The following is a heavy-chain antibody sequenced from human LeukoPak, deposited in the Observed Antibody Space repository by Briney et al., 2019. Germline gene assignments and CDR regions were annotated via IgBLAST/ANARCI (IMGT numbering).Heavy chain of an antibody. Sequence: GGSLRLSCAASGFTFSTYSMNWVRQAPGKGLEWVSYISSSSSTIYYADSVKGRFTISRDNAKNSLYLQMNSLRAEDTALYYCAKGMAGIAVAGILGWFDPWGQGTLVTVSS. CDR3: AKGMAGIAVAGILGWFDP. V-gene: IGHV3-48*04. CDR2: ISSSSSTI. CDR1: GFTFSTYS. D-gene: IGHD6-19*01. J-gene: IGHJ5*02.